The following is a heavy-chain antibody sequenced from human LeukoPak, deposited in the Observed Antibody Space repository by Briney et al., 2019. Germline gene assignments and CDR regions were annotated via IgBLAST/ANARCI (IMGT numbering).Heavy chain of an antibody. V-gene: IGHV3-23*01. CDR3: ARVWHDSSGYYSGLDY. CDR2: ISGSGGST. D-gene: IGHD3-22*01. J-gene: IGHJ4*02. Sequence: GGSLRLSCAASGFTFSSYAMSWVRQAPGKGLEWVSAISGSGGSTYYADSVKGRFTISRDNSKNTLYLQMNSLRAEDTAVYYCARVWHDSSGYYSGLDYWGQGTLVTVSS. CDR1: GFTFSSYA.